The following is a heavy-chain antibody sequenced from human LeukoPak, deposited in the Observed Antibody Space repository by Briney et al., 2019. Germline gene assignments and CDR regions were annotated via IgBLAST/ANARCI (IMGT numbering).Heavy chain of an antibody. V-gene: IGHV3-48*01. J-gene: IGHJ5*02. Sequence: GGSLRLSCAASRFTFSSYSMNWVRQAPGKGLEWVSYISSSSSTIYYADSVKGRFTISRDNAKKSLYLQMNSLRAEDTAVYYCAKVTFEGVDPWGQGTLVTVSS. CDR1: RFTFSSYS. CDR2: ISSSSSTI. CDR3: AKVTFEGVDP. D-gene: IGHD2/OR15-2a*01.